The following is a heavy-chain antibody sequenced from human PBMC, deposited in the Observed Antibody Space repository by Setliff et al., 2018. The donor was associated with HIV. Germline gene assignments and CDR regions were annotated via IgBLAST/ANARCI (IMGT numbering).Heavy chain of an antibody. CDR3: ARQTWEYYDTLTGYYRSPKNFDS. V-gene: IGHV4-39*01. J-gene: IGHJ4*02. D-gene: IGHD3-9*01. Sequence: PSETLSLTCTVPGGSINRSNYYWGWIRQPPGKGLEWIGTISYTGRTYYDPSLKSRVTISLDTSKNQFFPKLSSVTAPDTAIYYCARQTWEYYDTLTGYYRSPKNFDSWGQGTLVTVSS. CDR1: GGSINRSNYY. CDR2: ISYTGRT.